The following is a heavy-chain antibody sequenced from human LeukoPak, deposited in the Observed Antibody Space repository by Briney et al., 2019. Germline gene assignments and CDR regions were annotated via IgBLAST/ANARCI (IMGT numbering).Heavy chain of an antibody. J-gene: IGHJ4*02. Sequence: SETLSLICTVSGGSISSNFWSWIRQPPGKGLEWIGNIYYSGNPNYNASLKSRVTISLDTSKNQFSLRLRSVTAADTAVYYCARHADNSLYRFDYWGQGTMVTVSS. CDR3: ARHADNSLYRFDY. CDR1: GGSISSNF. V-gene: IGHV4-59*08. CDR2: IYYSGNP. D-gene: IGHD1-1*01.